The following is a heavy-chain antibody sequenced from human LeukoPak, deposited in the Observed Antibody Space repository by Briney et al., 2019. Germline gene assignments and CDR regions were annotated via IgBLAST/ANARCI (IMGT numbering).Heavy chain of an antibody. CDR3: AKDRCSGGSCYFDY. J-gene: IGHJ4*02. D-gene: IGHD2-15*01. Sequence: GGSLRLSCAASGFTFSSYSIDWVRQAPGKGLEWLSYISSSSSTIYYADSVKGRFTISRDNSKNTLYLQMNSLRAEDTAVYYCAKDRCSGGSCYFDYWGQGTLVTVSS. CDR2: ISSSSSTI. CDR1: GFTFSSYS. V-gene: IGHV3-48*01.